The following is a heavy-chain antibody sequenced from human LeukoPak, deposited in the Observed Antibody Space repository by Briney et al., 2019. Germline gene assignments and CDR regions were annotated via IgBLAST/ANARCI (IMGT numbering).Heavy chain of an antibody. D-gene: IGHD2-15*01. CDR3: ARYCSGGSCPNGYGMDV. J-gene: IGHJ6*02. Sequence: GASVKVSCKASGYTFTSYYMHWVRQAPGQGLEWMGIINPSGGSTSYAQKFQGRVTMTRDTSTSTVYMELSSLRSEDTAVYYCARYCSGGSCPNGYGMDVWGQGTTVTVSS. CDR2: INPSGGST. V-gene: IGHV1-46*01. CDR1: GYTFTSYY.